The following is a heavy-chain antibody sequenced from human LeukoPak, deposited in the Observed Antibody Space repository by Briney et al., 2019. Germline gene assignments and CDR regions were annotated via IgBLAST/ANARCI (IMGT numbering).Heavy chain of an antibody. CDR1: GFTFSGSW. CDR3: ARGRSGYYWDY. D-gene: IGHD3-3*01. Sequence: GESLRLSCAASGFTFSGSWMYWVRQPPGKGLVWVSHIKSDGSITSYADSVKGRFTISRDNAKNTLYLQMNSLRAEDTAVYYCARGRSGYYWDYWGEGTLATVSS. J-gene: IGHJ4*02. CDR2: IKSDGSIT. V-gene: IGHV3-74*01.